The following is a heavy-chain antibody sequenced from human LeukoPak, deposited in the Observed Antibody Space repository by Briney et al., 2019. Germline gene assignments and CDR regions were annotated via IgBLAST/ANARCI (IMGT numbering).Heavy chain of an antibody. CDR3: TRVPHDSSGYYYVRYPYYFDY. Sequence: SETLSLTCAVYGGSFSGYYWSWIRQPPGKGLERIGEINHSGSTNYNPSLKSRVTISVDTSKNQFSLKLSSVTAADTAVYYCTRVPHDSSGYYYVRYPYYFDYWGQGTLVTVSS. J-gene: IGHJ4*02. CDR2: INHSGST. D-gene: IGHD3-22*01. CDR1: GGSFSGYY. V-gene: IGHV4-34*01.